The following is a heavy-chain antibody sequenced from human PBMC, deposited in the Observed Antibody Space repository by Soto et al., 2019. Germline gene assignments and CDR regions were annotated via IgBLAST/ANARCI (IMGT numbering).Heavy chain of an antibody. CDR3: ARASTVDDAFDI. Sequence: GGSLRLSCAASGFTFSSYAMHWVRQAPGKGLEYVSAISSNGGSTYYANSVKGRFTISRDNSKNTLYLQMGRLRAEDMAVYYCARASTVDDAFDIWGQGTMVTVSS. CDR2: ISSNGGST. CDR1: GFTFSSYA. J-gene: IGHJ3*02. V-gene: IGHV3-64*01. D-gene: IGHD4-17*01.